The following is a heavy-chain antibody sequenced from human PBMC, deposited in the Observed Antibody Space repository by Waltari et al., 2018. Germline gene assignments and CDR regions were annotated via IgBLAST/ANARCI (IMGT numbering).Heavy chain of an antibody. CDR3: AGTMTAFMDX. J-gene: IGHJ4*02. CDR2: ISHGXDRQ. D-gene: IGHD2-21*02. V-gene: IGHV3-30*03. CDR1: GISFSASV. Sequence: QVQXVEXGGGVVQPGKSLXLSCSVSGISFSASVMHWIRQAPGKGXEWLAXISHGXDRQFYTASVXGRFTIARDTSTKMLFLXMNNLRRNXTGVYXCAGTMTAFMDXWGQGTLVTVAS.